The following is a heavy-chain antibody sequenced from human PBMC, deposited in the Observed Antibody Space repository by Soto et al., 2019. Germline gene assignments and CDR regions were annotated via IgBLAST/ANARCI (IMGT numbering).Heavy chain of an antibody. CDR3: ARGLNFTDLEGIAAPPGYYYYYYYMDV. CDR1: GYTFTSYD. Sequence: ASVKVSCKASGYTFTSYDINWVRQATGQGLEWMGWMNPNSGNTGYAQKFKGRVTMTRNTSISTAYMELSSLRSEDTAVYYCARGLNFTDLEGIAAPPGYYYYYYYMDVWGKGATVTVSS. CDR2: MNPNSGNT. V-gene: IGHV1-8*01. J-gene: IGHJ6*03. D-gene: IGHD6-13*01.